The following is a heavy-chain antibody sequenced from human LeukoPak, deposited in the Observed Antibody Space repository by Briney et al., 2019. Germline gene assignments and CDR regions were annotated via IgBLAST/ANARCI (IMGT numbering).Heavy chain of an antibody. CDR1: GGSISSYY. D-gene: IGHD6-13*01. J-gene: IGHJ6*03. Sequence: ASETLSLTCTVSGGSISSYYWSWIRQPPGKGLEWIGYIYYSGSTNYNPSLKSRVTISVDTSKNQFSLKLSSVTAADTAVYYCARLSFLSESGYSSSWSYYYYYMDVWGKGTTVTVSS. V-gene: IGHV4-59*01. CDR3: ARLSFLSESGYSSSWSYYYYYMDV. CDR2: IYYSGST.